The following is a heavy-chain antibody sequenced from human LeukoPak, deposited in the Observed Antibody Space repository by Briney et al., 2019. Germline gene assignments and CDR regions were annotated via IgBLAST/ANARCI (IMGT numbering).Heavy chain of an antibody. Sequence: SVKVSCKASGGTFSSYAISWVRQAPGQGLEWMGRIIPILGIANYAQKFQGRVTITADKSTSTAYMELSSLRSEDTAVYYCARDTDYGDYVYYFDYWGQGTLVTVSS. CDR2: IIPILGIA. V-gene: IGHV1-69*04. D-gene: IGHD4-17*01. CDR1: GGTFSSYA. CDR3: ARDTDYGDYVYYFDY. J-gene: IGHJ4*02.